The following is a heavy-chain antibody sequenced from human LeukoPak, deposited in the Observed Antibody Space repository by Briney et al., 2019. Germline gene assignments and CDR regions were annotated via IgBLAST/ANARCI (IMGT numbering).Heavy chain of an antibody. Sequence: SETLSLTCTVSGGSISSGSYYWSWIRQPAGKGLEWIGRIYTSGSTNYNPSLRTRVTISVDTSKNQFSLKLTSVTVADTAVYYCAARGEYSGSGTRWGQGALVTVSS. CDR2: IYTSGST. CDR1: GGSISSGSYY. J-gene: IGHJ4*02. D-gene: IGHD3-10*01. V-gene: IGHV4-61*02. CDR3: AARGEYSGSGTR.